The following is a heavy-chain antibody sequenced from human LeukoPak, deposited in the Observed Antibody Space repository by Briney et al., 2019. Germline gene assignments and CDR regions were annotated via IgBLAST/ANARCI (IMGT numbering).Heavy chain of an antibody. J-gene: IGHJ4*02. CDR1: GFTFSSYG. V-gene: IGHV3-30*02. D-gene: IGHD3-3*01. CDR2: IRYDGSNK. Sequence: SGGSLRLSCAASGFTFSSYGMHWVRQAPGKGLEWVAFIRYDGSNKYYADSVKGRFTISRDNSKNTLYLQMNSLRAEDTAVYYCAKDLLEWPPLFDYWGQGTLVTVSS. CDR3: AKDLLEWPPLFDY.